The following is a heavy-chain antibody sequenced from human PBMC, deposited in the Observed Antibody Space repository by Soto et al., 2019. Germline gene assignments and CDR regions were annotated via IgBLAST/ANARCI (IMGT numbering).Heavy chain of an antibody. Sequence: QVQLVQSGAEVKKPGASVKVSCKASGYTFTSYDINWVRQATGQGLEWMGWMNPNSGNTGYAQKFQGRVTMSRNTSISTAYMELSSLRSEDTVVYYCARGWNLWQQLSTGDYWGQGTLVTVSS. CDR2: MNPNSGNT. CDR1: GYTFTSYD. CDR3: ARGWNLWQQLSTGDY. V-gene: IGHV1-8*01. J-gene: IGHJ4*02. D-gene: IGHD6-13*01.